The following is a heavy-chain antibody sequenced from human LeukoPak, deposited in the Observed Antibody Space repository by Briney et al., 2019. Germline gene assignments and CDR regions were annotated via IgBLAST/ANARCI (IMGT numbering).Heavy chain of an antibody. J-gene: IGHJ4*02. CDR3: VRGTNDWTGIDY. V-gene: IGHV3-74*01. Sequence: GGSLRLSCAASGFTFRNYWMHWARQVPGKGLVWVSRINPDGTSPHYADSVKGRFTISRDNARNILYLQMNSLRVEDTAIYYCVRGTNDWTGIDYWGQGILVTVSS. CDR2: INPDGTSP. D-gene: IGHD2-8*01. CDR1: GFTFRNYW.